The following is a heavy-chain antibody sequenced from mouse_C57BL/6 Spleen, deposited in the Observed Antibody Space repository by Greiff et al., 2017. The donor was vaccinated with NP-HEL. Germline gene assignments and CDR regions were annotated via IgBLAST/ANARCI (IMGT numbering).Heavy chain of an antibody. CDR2: IDPSDSET. Sequence: QVHVKQPGAELVRPGSSVKLSCKASGYTFTSYWMHWVKQRPIQGLEWIGNIDPSDSETHYNQKFKDKATLTVDKSSSTAYMQLSSLTSEDSAVYYCARRGYGSSLWYFDVWGTGTTVTVSS. D-gene: IGHD1-1*01. J-gene: IGHJ1*03. CDR3: ARRGYGSSLWYFDV. CDR1: GYTFTSYW. V-gene: IGHV1-52*01.